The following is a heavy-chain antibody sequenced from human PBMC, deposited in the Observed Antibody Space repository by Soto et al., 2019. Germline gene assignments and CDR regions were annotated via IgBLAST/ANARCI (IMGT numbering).Heavy chain of an antibody. Sequence: PSETLSLTCTVSGGSISSGGYYWSWIRQHPGKGLEWIGYIYYSGSTYYNPSLKSRVTISVDTSKNQFSLKLSSVTAADTAVYYCARDRVPAAPYYYYGMDVWGQGTTVTVS. CDR2: IYYSGST. D-gene: IGHD2-2*01. CDR1: GGSISSGGYY. J-gene: IGHJ6*02. V-gene: IGHV4-31*03. CDR3: ARDRVPAAPYYYYGMDV.